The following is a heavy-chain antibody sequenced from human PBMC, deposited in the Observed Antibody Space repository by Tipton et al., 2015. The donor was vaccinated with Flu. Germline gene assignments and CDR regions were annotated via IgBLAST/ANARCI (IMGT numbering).Heavy chain of an antibody. D-gene: IGHD4/OR15-4a*01. CDR2: IYYSGST. J-gene: IGHJ3*02. Sequence: TLSLTCTVSGGSVSSGSYYWSWIRQPPGKGLEWIGYIYYSGSTNYNPSLKSRVTISVDTSKNQFSLKLSSVTAADTAVYYCARVMGGATGDAFDIWGQGTMATVSS. CDR1: GGSVSSGSYY. CDR3: ARVMGGATGDAFDI. V-gene: IGHV4-61*01.